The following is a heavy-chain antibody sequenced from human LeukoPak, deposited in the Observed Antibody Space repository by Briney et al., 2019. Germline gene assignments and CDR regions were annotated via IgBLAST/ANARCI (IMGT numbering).Heavy chain of an antibody. V-gene: IGHV3-53*05. J-gene: IGHJ4*02. CDR3: ARSRLTAMALYYFDY. D-gene: IGHD5-18*01. CDR1: GFTVSTNY. CDR2: IYSGGST. Sequence: GGSLRLSCAASGFTVSTNYMTWVRQAPGKGLEWVSVIYSGGSTYYADSVRGRFTISRDNSKNTLYLQMNSLRAEDTAVYYCARSRLTAMALYYFDYWGQGTLVTVSS.